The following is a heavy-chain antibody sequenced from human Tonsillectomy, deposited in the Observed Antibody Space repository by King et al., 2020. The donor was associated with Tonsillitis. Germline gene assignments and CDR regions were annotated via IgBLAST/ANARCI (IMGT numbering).Heavy chain of an antibody. J-gene: IGHJ4*02. D-gene: IGHD1-26*01. CDR3: ARESRGGATDY. Sequence: VQLQESGPGLVKPSGTLSLTCAVSGGSISSSNWWSWVRQPPGKGREWIGEIYQSGSANYNPSLKSRVTISVDTSKNQFSLKLSPVTAADTAVYYCARESRGGATDYWGQGTLVTGSS. CDR1: GGSISSSNW. V-gene: IGHV4-4*02. CDR2: IYQSGSA.